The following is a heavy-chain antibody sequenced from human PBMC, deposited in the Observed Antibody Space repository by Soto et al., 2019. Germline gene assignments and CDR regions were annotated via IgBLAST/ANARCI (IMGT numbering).Heavy chain of an antibody. J-gene: IGHJ6*02. CDR3: ARAPQWFGESAPEDYGMDV. CDR2: IYNSGST. Sequence: SETLSLTCTVSGGSISSSIYYWGWIRQPPGKGLEWIGSIYNSGSTYYNPSLESRVTISVDTSKNQFSLKLSSVTAADTAVYYCARAPQWFGESAPEDYGMDVWGQGTTVTVSS. V-gene: IGHV4-39*01. CDR1: GGSISSSIYY. D-gene: IGHD3-10*01.